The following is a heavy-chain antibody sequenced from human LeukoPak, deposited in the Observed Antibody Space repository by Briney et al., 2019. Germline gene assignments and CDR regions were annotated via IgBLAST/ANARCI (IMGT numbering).Heavy chain of an antibody. Sequence: GGSLRLSCAASAFTFRSFGMQWVRQTPGKGLEWVAFISSDGGNVYYADSVNGRFSISRDNFKATLYLQMNSLRPEDTAVYYCAKGQQGHMWLDNWGQGTLVIVSS. D-gene: IGHD6-13*01. CDR1: AFTFRSFG. V-gene: IGHV3-30*18. J-gene: IGHJ4*02. CDR2: ISSDGGNV. CDR3: AKGQQGHMWLDN.